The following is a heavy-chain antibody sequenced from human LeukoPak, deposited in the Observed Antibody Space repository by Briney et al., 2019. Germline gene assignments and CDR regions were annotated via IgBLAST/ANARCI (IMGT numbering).Heavy chain of an antibody. D-gene: IGHD1-7*01. V-gene: IGHV4-39*01. CDR3: ARHRNNWDYVGHFDF. J-gene: IGHJ4*02. Sequence: SETLSLTCTVSVGSINTSSHYWGWIRQPPGKGLEWIGSIYYTGSTYFNPSLKSRVTISVNTSKNQFSLKLTSVTAADTALYYCARHRNNWDYVGHFDFWGQGTLVTVSS. CDR2: IYYTGST. CDR1: VGSINTSSHY.